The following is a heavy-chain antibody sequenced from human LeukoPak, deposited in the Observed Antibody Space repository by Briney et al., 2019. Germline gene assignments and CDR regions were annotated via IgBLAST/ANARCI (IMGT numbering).Heavy chain of an antibody. CDR1: GGSISSSSYY. J-gene: IGHJ5*02. V-gene: IGHV4-39*01. CDR3: ARHPPSGSPYNWLDP. CDR2: IYYSGST. D-gene: IGHD1-26*01. Sequence: SETLSLTCTVSGGSISSSSYYWGWIRQPPGKGLEWIGSIYYSGSTYYNPSLKSRVTISVDTSKNQFSLKLSSVTAADTAVYYCARHPPSGSPYNWLDPWGQGTLVTVSS.